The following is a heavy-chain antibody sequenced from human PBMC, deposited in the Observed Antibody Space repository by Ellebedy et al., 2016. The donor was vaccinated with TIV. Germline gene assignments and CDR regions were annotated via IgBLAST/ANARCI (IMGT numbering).Heavy chain of an antibody. J-gene: IGHJ6*02. V-gene: IGHV3-30*04. CDR1: GFTFSSYA. CDR2: ISYDGSNK. Sequence: GESLKISXAASGFTFSSYAMHWVRQAPGKGLEWVAVISYDGSNKYYADSVKGRFTISRDNSKNTLYLQMNSLRAEDTAVYYCARVVSSSWISDGMDVWGQGTTVTVSS. CDR3: ARVVSSSWISDGMDV. D-gene: IGHD6-13*01.